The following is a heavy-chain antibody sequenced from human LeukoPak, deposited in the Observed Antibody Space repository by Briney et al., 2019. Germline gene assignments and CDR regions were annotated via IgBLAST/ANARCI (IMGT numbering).Heavy chain of an antibody. V-gene: IGHV4-4*07. CDR3: AREHMVRGVINR. J-gene: IGHJ4*02. Sequence: SETLSLTCTVSGGSISNYYWSWIRQPAGKRLEWLGRIYSSGSTNYNPSLESRVTVSVDTSKNQFSLKPSSVTAADTAVYYCAREHMVRGVINRWGQGALVTVSS. CDR1: GGSISNYY. D-gene: IGHD3-10*01. CDR2: IYSSGST.